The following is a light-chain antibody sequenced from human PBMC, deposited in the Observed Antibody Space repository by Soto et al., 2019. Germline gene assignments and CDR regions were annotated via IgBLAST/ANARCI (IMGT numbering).Light chain of an antibody. V-gene: IGKV3-15*01. CDR2: GAS. J-gene: IGKJ4*01. CDR3: RQYDQWPVT. CDR1: QSVTSN. Sequence: EIVMTQSPATLSVSPGERVTFSCRASQSVTSNLAWYQHKPGQAPRLLISGASTGATGIPARFSGSGSGREFTLTISSLQSEDYAIYYCRQYDQWPVTFGGGTKVEIK.